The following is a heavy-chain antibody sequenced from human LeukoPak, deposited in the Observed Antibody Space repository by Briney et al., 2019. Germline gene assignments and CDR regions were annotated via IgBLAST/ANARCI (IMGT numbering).Heavy chain of an antibody. J-gene: IGHJ4*02. CDR1: EFTFSNYW. D-gene: IGHD5-18*01. CDR3: ARDRRYSYIDY. V-gene: IGHV3-7*04. CDR2: IKQDGSEK. Sequence: PGRSLRLSCAASEFTFSNYWMNWVRQAPGKGLEWVANIKQDGSEKYYVDSVKGRFTISRDNAKNSLYLQVNSLRAEDTAVYYCARDRRYSYIDYWGQGTLVTVSS.